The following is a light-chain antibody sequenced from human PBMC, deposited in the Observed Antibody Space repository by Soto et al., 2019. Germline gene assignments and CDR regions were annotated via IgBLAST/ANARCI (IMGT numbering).Light chain of an antibody. CDR3: QPYGTSPRT. V-gene: IGKV3-20*01. CDR1: QSVSSTY. CDR2: GGS. J-gene: IGKJ1*01. Sequence: EIVLTQSPGTLSLSPGERATLSCRASQSVSSTYLAWYQQKPGQAPRLLIYGGSSRATGIPDRLSGSGSGTDFTLTISRLEPEDFAVYYCQPYGTSPRTFGQGTKVEIK.